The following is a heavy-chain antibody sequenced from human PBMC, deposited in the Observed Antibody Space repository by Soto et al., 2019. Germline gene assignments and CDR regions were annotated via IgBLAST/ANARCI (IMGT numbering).Heavy chain of an antibody. CDR3: ARASAGYYKGRIDY. Sequence: SETLSLTCAVYGGSFSGYYWSWIRQPPGKGLEWIGEINHSGSTNYNPSLKSRVTISVDTSKNQFSLKLSSVTAADTAVYYCARASAGYYKGRIDYWGQGTLVTVSS. D-gene: IGHD3-22*01. J-gene: IGHJ4*02. V-gene: IGHV4-34*01. CDR1: GGSFSGYY. CDR2: INHSGST.